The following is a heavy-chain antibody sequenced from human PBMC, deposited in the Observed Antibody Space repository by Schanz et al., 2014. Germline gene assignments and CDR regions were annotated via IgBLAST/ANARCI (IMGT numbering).Heavy chain of an antibody. J-gene: IGHJ3*02. V-gene: IGHV3-66*01. CDR2: IYTSGST. Sequence: EVQLVESGGGLVQPGGSLRLSCAASGFTVSSNYMSWVRQAPGKGLEWVSVIYTSGSTYYADSVSGRFPFSRDNSKNTLYLQMNSLRAEDTAVYYCARRKHAFDIWGQGTMVTVSS. CDR3: ARRKHAFDI. CDR1: GFTVSSNY.